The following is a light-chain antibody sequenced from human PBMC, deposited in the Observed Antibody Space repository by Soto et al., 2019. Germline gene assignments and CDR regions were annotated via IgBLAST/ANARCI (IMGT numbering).Light chain of an antibody. CDR1: QSVSSNY. CDR2: GAS. CDR3: QQYHTSPVS. Sequence: EIVLTQSPGTLSLSPGERATLSCRASQSVSSNYLAWYQQKPGQAPRLLIYGASSRATGIPDRFSGSGSATDFTLTISRMEPEDFAVYYFQQYHTSPVSFGGGTKVEIK. J-gene: IGKJ4*01. V-gene: IGKV3-20*01.